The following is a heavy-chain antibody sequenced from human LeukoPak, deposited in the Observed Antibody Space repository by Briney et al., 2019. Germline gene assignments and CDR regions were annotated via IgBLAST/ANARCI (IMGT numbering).Heavy chain of an antibody. CDR2: ISYDGSNK. D-gene: IGHD3-22*01. V-gene: IGHV3-30*03. CDR1: GFTFSSSG. CDR3: AINRGYYYDSSGLDY. J-gene: IGHJ4*02. Sequence: GGSLRLSCAASGFTFSSSGMHWVRQAPGKGLEWVAVISYDGSNKYYADSVKGRFTFSRDNSKNTLYLQMNSLRAEDTAVYYCAINRGYYYDSSGLDYWGQGTLVTVSS.